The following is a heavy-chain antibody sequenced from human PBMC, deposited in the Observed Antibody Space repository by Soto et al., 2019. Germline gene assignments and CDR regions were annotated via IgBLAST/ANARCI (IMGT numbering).Heavy chain of an antibody. CDR3: FWSGYYSYYYYGMDV. CDR2: INAGNGNT. Sequence: ASVKVSCKASGYTFTSYAMHWVRQAPGQRLEWMGWINAGNGNTKYSQKFQGRVTITRDTSASTAYMELSSLRSEDTAVYYDFWSGYYSYYYYGMDVWGQGTTVTVSS. D-gene: IGHD3-3*01. J-gene: IGHJ6*02. CDR1: GYTFTSYA. V-gene: IGHV1-3*01.